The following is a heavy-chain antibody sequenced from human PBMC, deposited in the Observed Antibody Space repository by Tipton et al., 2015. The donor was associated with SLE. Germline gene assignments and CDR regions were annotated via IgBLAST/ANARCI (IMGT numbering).Heavy chain of an antibody. D-gene: IGHD3-16*01. CDR1: GGSISSSTYY. V-gene: IGHV4-61*05. J-gene: IGHJ4*02. CDR3: ARSMLTTKRVFDY. CDR2: IDYTGSS. Sequence: TLSLTCTVSGGSISSSTYYWGWIRQPPGKGLEWIGYIDYTGSSHHNPPLKGRVTMSVDTSKNQFSLSVNSVTAADTAVYYCARSMLTTKRVFDYWGQGTLVTVSS.